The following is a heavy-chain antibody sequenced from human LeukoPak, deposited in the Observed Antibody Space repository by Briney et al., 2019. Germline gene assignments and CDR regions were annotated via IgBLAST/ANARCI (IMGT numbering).Heavy chain of an antibody. J-gene: IGHJ3*02. Sequence: GGSLRLSCAASGFTFSSYAMHWVRQAPGKGLEWVAVISFDGSNKYYADSAKGRFTISRDISKNTLYLQMSSLRAEDTAVYHCARAGTMIRGGPDSFDIWGQGTMVTVSS. CDR2: ISFDGSNK. CDR1: GFTFSSYA. D-gene: IGHD3-10*01. V-gene: IGHV3-30*04. CDR3: ARAGTMIRGGPDSFDI.